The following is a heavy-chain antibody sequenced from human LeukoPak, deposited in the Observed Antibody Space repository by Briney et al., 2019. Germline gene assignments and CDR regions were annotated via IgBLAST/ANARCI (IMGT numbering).Heavy chain of an antibody. CDR2: ISTCSSTK. CDR1: GFTFSSYS. D-gene: IGHD3-10*01. J-gene: IGHJ4*02. CDR3: VREEPLEYGSIDY. V-gene: IGHV3-48*01. Sequence: GGSLRLSCAASGFTFSSYSMDWVRQTPGKGLEWVACISTCSSTKKYADTFKGRFTISRDNAKNSVYVQMNSLRAEDTAVYYCVREEPLEYGSIDYWGQGTLVTVSS.